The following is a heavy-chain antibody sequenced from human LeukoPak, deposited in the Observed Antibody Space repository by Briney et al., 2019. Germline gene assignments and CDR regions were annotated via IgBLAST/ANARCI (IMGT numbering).Heavy chain of an antibody. J-gene: IGHJ3*02. Sequence: TGGSLRLSCTASGFTFINYNINWVRQVPGKGLEWVSSIGDDDSYVHYADSVKGRFTISRDNAKNSVSLQMNSLRVEDAAIYYWARETYTSWAFDIWGQGQRSPSLQ. CDR1: GFTFINYN. CDR2: IGDDDSYV. V-gene: IGHV3-21*01. CDR3: ARETYTSWAFDI.